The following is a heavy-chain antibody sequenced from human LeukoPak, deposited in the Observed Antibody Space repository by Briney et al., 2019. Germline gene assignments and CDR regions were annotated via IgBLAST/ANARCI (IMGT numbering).Heavy chain of an antibody. D-gene: IGHD3-10*01. V-gene: IGHV4-34*01. CDR2: INHSGST. CDR3: ARVRGYYFDY. Sequence: NPSETLSLTCAVYGGSFSGYYWSWIRQPPGKGLEWIGEINHSGSTNYNPSLKSRVTISVSTSKNQFSLKLSSVTAADTAVYYCARVRGYYFDYWGQGTLVTVSS. CDR1: GGSFSGYY. J-gene: IGHJ4*02.